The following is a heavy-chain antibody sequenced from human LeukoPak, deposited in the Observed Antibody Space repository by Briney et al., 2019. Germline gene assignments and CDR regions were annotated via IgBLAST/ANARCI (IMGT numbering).Heavy chain of an antibody. Sequence: GGSLRLSCAASGFTFSSYSMTWVRQAPGKGLEWVSSISSSSSYIYYADSVKGRFTISRDNSKNTLYLQMNSLRAEDTAVYYCAKDGRTSGYDWNFDYWGQGTLVTVSS. CDR3: AKDGRTSGYDWNFDY. V-gene: IGHV3-21*01. CDR2: ISSSSSYI. J-gene: IGHJ4*02. CDR1: GFTFSSYS. D-gene: IGHD5-12*01.